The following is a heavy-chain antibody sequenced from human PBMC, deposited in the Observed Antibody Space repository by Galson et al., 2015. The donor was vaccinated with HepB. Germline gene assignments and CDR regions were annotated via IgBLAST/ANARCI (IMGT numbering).Heavy chain of an antibody. Sequence: LRLSCAASGFTFSSYWMSWIRQAPGKGLEWVSYISSSSSYTNYADSVKGRFTISRDNAKNSLYLQMNSLRAEDTAVYYCARVSRSFYYYMDVWGKGTTVTVSS. CDR2: ISSSSSYT. CDR1: GFTFSSYW. CDR3: ARVSRSFYYYMDV. D-gene: IGHD3-16*02. J-gene: IGHJ6*03. V-gene: IGHV3-11*06.